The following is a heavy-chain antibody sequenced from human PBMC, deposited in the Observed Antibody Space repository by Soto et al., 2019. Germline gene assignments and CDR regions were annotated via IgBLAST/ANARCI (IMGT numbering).Heavy chain of an antibody. Sequence: QVQLQESGPGLVKPSQTLSLTCTFSGGSTSSGSYYWSWIRQHPGKGLEWIGYIYYTGGTYQNPPLKSRATILLDTSENQFSLKLSSVTAADTAIYYCAGDFRGYGRFDYWGQGTLVAVSS. J-gene: IGHJ4*02. D-gene: IGHD5-12*01. CDR2: IYYTGGT. CDR3: AGDFRGYGRFDY. CDR1: GGSTSSGSYY. V-gene: IGHV4-31*03.